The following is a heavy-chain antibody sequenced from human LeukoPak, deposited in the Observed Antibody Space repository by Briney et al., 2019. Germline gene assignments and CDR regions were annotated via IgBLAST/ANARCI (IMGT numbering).Heavy chain of an antibody. D-gene: IGHD3-10*01. J-gene: IGHJ3*02. Sequence: GGSLRLSCAASGFTFSSYEMNWVRQAPGKGLEWVSYISSSGSTIYYADSVKGRFTISRDNAKNSLYLQMNSLRAEDTAVYYCARDGSGSYRRRDAFDIWGQGTMVTVSS. CDR1: GFTFSSYE. V-gene: IGHV3-48*03. CDR3: ARDGSGSYRRRDAFDI. CDR2: ISSSGSTI.